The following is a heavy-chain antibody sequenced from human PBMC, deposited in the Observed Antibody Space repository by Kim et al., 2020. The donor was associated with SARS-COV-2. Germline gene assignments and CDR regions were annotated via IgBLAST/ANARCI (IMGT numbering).Heavy chain of an antibody. Sequence: GGSLRLSCAASGFTFSSYAMHWVRQAPGKGLEWVAVISYDGSNKYYADSVKGRFTISRDNSKNTLYLQMNSLRAEDTAVYYCARDRGRYDILTGYYYDAFDICGQGTMVTVSS. CDR3: ARDRGRYDILTGYYYDAFDI. CDR2: ISYDGSNK. CDR1: GFTFSSYA. J-gene: IGHJ3*02. D-gene: IGHD3-9*01. V-gene: IGHV3-30*04.